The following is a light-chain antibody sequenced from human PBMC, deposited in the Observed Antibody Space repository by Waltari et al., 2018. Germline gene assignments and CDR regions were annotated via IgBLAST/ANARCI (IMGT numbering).Light chain of an antibody. V-gene: IGLV2-23*03. CDR3: CSYAGSSTFVV. CDR1: SSDVGSYNL. J-gene: IGLJ2*01. CDR2: EGS. Sequence: QSALTQPASVSGSPGQSITISCTGTSSDVGSYNLVSWYQQHPGKAPKLMIYEGSKRPSGVSNLFSGAKSGNTASLTISGLHAEDEADYYCCSYAGSSTFVVFGGGTKLTVL.